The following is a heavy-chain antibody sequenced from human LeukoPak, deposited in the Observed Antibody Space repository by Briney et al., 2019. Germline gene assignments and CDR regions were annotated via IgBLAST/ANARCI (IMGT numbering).Heavy chain of an antibody. CDR2: IYTSGST. CDR1: GGSISNGSYY. Sequence: SETLSLTCTVSGGSISNGSYYWSWIRQPAGKGLEWIGRIYTSGSTNYNPSLKSRVTISVDTSKNQFSLKLSSVTAADTAVYYCASSLLWDIVATIDYWGQGTLVTVSS. D-gene: IGHD5-12*01. CDR3: ASSLLWDIVATIDY. J-gene: IGHJ4*02. V-gene: IGHV4-61*02.